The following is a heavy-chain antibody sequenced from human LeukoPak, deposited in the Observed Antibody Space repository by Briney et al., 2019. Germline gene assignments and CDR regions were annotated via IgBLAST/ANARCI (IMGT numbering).Heavy chain of an antibody. CDR2: IRYDGSNK. Sequence: PGGSLRLSCAASGFTFSSYGMHWVRQAPGKGLEWAAFIRYDGSNKYYADSVKGRFTISRDNSKNTLYLQMNSLRAEDTAVYYCAKDGGVWFGESNDYWGQGTLVTVSS. CDR3: AKDGGVWFGESNDY. J-gene: IGHJ4*02. CDR1: GFTFSSYG. V-gene: IGHV3-30*02. D-gene: IGHD3-10*01.